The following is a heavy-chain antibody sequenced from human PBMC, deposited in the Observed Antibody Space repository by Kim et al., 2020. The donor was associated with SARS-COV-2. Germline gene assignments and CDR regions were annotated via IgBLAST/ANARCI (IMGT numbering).Heavy chain of an antibody. V-gene: IGHV3-9*01. Sequence: GRFTISRDNAKNSLYLQMNSLRAEDTALYYCAKVGYYDSSGYIDGYYFDYWGQGTLVTVSS. J-gene: IGHJ4*02. CDR3: AKVGYYDSSGYIDGYYFDY. D-gene: IGHD3-22*01.